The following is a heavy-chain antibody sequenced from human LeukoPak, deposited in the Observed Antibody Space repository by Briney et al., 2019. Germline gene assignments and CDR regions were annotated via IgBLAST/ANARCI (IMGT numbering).Heavy chain of an antibody. CDR3: AGGYGNWFDP. CDR1: GSTSGNFG. D-gene: IGHD5-18*01. V-gene: IGHV3-33*01. Sequence: PGGSLRLSCAASGSTSGNFGIHWVRQPPGKGLEWVAVIWLDGNSKYYGDSVKGRFAISRDNSNNTVYLQMNTLRGEDTAVYYCAGGYGNWFDPWGQGILVTVSS. J-gene: IGHJ5*02. CDR2: IWLDGNSK.